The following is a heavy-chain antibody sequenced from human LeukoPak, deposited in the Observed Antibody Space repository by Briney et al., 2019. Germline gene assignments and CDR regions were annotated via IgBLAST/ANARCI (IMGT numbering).Heavy chain of an antibody. CDR2: IYTSGST. Sequence: SETLSLTCTVSGGSISSYYWSWIRQPPGKGLEWIGYIYTSGSTNYNPSLKSRVTISVDTSKNQFSLKLSSVTAADTAVYYCARHRVAVAGYYYYYYMDVWGKGTTVTVSS. CDR3: ARHRVAVAGYYYYYYMDV. CDR1: GGSISSYY. V-gene: IGHV4-4*09. D-gene: IGHD6-19*01. J-gene: IGHJ6*03.